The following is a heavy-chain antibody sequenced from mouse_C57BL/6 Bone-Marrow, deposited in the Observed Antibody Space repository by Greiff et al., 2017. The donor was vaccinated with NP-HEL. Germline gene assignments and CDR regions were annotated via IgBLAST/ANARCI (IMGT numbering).Heavy chain of an antibody. Sequence: EVQLVESEGGLVQPGSSMKLSCTASGFTFSDYYMAWVRQVPEKGLEWVANINYDGSSTYYLDSLKSRFIISRDNAKNILYLQMSSLKSEDTATYYCARGYYGSSKAMDYWGQGTSVTVSS. J-gene: IGHJ4*01. CDR3: ARGYYGSSKAMDY. D-gene: IGHD1-1*01. CDR2: INYDGSST. V-gene: IGHV5-16*01. CDR1: GFTFSDYY.